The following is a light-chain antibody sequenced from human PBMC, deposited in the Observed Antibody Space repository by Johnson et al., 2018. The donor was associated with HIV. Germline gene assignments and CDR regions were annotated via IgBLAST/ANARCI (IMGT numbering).Light chain of an antibody. V-gene: IGLV1-51*02. CDR3: GTWDSSLSAGGI. Sequence: QSVLTQPPSVSAAPGQKVTISCSGSSSNIGNNYVSWYQQLPGTAPKLLIYESNKRPSGIPDRFSGSKSGTSATLGITGLQTGDKSDYYCGTWDSSLSAGGIFGTGTKVTVL. CDR1: SSNIGNNY. J-gene: IGLJ1*01. CDR2: ESN.